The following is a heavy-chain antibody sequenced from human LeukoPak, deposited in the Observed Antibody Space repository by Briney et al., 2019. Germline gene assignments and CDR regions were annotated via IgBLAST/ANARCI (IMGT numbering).Heavy chain of an antibody. V-gene: IGHV4-39*01. CDR1: GGSISSSSYY. CDR2: IYYSGST. CDR3: ARVDRYKYYFDY. J-gene: IGHJ4*02. D-gene: IGHD5-24*01. Sequence: SETLSLTCTVSGGSISSSSYYWGWIRQPPGKGLEWIGSIYYSGSTYYNPSLKSRVTISVDTSKNQFSLKLSSVTAADTAVYYCARVDRYKYYFDYWGQGTLVTVSS.